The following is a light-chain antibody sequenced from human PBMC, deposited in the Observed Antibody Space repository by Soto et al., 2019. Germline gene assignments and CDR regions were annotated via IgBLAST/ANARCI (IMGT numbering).Light chain of an antibody. CDR3: QQRSNWHPIT. V-gene: IGKV3-11*01. CDR1: QIIRTF. Sequence: EILLTQSPVTLSLSPGERSTLSCRANQIIRTFLAWYQQKPFQAPRLLVYDASTRATGIPASFSGSGSGTDFTLTIRSLEPEDFAVYYCQQRSNWHPITFGQGTRLEIK. J-gene: IGKJ5*01. CDR2: DAS.